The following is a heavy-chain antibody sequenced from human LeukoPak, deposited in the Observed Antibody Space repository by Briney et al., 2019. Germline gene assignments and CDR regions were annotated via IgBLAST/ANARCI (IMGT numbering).Heavy chain of an antibody. D-gene: IGHD6-19*01. CDR2: IHTSGST. CDR3: ARRDISSGWSFNY. J-gene: IGHJ4*02. V-gene: IGHV4-4*07. Sequence: SETLSLTCTVSGGSISNYHWSWIRQPAGKGLEWIGQIHTSGSTNYNPPLKSRVTMSIDTPENQLSMTIRSVTAADTAVYYCARRDISSGWSFNYWGRGTLVTVSS. CDR1: GGSISNYH.